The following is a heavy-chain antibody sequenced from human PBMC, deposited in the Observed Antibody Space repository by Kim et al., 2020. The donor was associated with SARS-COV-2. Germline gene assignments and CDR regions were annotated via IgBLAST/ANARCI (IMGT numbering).Heavy chain of an antibody. CDR3: ARHGGGYCSGGSCYSNWGLYCFDY. CDR1: GGSISSSSYY. Sequence: SETLSLTCTVSGGSISSSSYYWGWIRQPPGKGLEWIGSIYYSGSTYYNPSLKSRVTISVDTSKNQFSLKLSSVTAADTAVYYCARHGGGYCSGGSCYSNWGLYCFDYWGQGTLVTVSS. V-gene: IGHV4-39*01. J-gene: IGHJ4*02. D-gene: IGHD2-15*01. CDR2: IYYSGST.